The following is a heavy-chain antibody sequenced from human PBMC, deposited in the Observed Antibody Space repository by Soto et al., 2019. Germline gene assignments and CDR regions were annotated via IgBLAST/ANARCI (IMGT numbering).Heavy chain of an antibody. V-gene: IGHV4-59*01. CDR3: ARCFNLIDWFAP. D-gene: IGHD2-15*01. CDR1: GGSIGIYY. J-gene: IGHJ5*02. CDR2: IYYSGST. Sequence: PSETLSLTCTVSGGSIGIYYWSWIGQPPGKGLEWIGYIYYSGSTNYNPSLKSRVTISVDTSKNQFSLKLSSVTAADTAVYYCARCFNLIDWFAPWGQGTLVTVPS.